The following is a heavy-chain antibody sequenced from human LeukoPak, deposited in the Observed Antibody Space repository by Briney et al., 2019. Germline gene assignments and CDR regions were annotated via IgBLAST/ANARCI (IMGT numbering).Heavy chain of an antibody. CDR3: ARIRGYYYSIFDS. Sequence: SETLSLTCTVSNGSISSSTYYWGWIRQSPGKGLEWIGNIYYSGSAYYNPSLKSRVPISVDTSKNQFSLKLHSVTAADTALYHCARIRGYYYSIFDSWGQGTLLTVSS. CDR2: IYYSGSA. D-gene: IGHD3-22*01. CDR1: NGSISSSTYY. V-gene: IGHV4-39*01. J-gene: IGHJ4*02.